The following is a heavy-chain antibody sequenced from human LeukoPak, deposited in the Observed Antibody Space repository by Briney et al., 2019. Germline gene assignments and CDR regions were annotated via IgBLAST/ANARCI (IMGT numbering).Heavy chain of an antibody. V-gene: IGHV3-23*01. J-gene: IGHJ4*02. CDR3: ARDRVARTPDY. Sequence: GGSLRLSCAASRFTFSNYWMSWVRQAPGKGLEWVSAISVSGGGTYYADSVKGRFTISRDNSKNTLYLQMNSLRADDTAVYYCARDRVARTPDYWGQGTLVTVSS. CDR1: RFTFSNYW. CDR2: ISVSGGGT. D-gene: IGHD1/OR15-1a*01.